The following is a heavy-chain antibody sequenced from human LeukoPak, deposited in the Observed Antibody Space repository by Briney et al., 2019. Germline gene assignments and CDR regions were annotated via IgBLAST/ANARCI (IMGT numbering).Heavy chain of an antibody. CDR3: AKAFYYDSGTIDY. CDR1: GFTFSSYA. J-gene: IGHJ4*02. CDR2: ISGSGGRT. D-gene: IGHD3-22*01. Sequence: PGGSLRLSCAASGFTFSSYAMSWVRQAPGKGREWVSVISGSGGRTYYADSVKGRFTISRDNSKNTLYLQMNSLRAEDTAVYYCAKAFYYDSGTIDYWGQGTLVTVSS. V-gene: IGHV3-23*01.